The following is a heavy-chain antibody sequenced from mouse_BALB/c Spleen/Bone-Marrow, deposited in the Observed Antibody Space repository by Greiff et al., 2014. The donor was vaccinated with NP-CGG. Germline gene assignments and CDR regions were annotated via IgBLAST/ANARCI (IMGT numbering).Heavy chain of an antibody. CDR2: IDPYSGGT. CDR1: GYAFTNYN. J-gene: IGHJ2*01. V-gene: IGHV1S135*01. CDR3: SRGVLASFDY. D-gene: IGHD2-14*01. Sequence: EVQLVESGPVLVKPGASVKVSCKASGYAFTNYNMNWVKQSHGKSLEWIGYIDPYSGGTNYNQKFRGKATLTVDKSSSTAYMHLNSLTSEDSAVYYCSRGVLASFDYWRQGTTLTVPS.